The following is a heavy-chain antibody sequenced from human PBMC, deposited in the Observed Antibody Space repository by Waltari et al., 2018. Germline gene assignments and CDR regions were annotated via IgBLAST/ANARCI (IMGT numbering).Heavy chain of an antibody. Sequence: EVQLMESGGDLVQPGGSLRLSCAASGFTFSSYRMHWVRQGPGKGLVLVPLINTDGNIINYADSVKGRFTSSRDYAKNTLYLQMNSLRVEDTAVYYCVRGIGDSWGQGTLVTVSS. CDR2: INTDGNII. J-gene: IGHJ4*02. CDR1: GFTFSSYR. V-gene: IGHV3-74*01. D-gene: IGHD3-10*01. CDR3: VRGIGDS.